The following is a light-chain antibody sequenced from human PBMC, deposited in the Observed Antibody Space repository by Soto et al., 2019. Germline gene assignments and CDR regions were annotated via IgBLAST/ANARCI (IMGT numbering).Light chain of an antibody. J-gene: IGKJ1*01. CDR2: DAS. V-gene: IGKV1-5*01. CDR1: QTISSW. Sequence: DLQIPQSPCTLSVSVEHRDTITCRASQTISSWLAWYQQKPGKAPTLLIYDASTLPRGVPSRFSGSGSGTDFTLTISSLQPEDFATYFCQQSYSRPRTFGQGTKVDIK. CDR3: QQSYSRPRT.